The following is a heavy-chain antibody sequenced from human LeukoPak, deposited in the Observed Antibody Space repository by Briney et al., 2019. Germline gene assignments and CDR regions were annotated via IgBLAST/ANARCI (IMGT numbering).Heavy chain of an antibody. J-gene: IGHJ4*02. D-gene: IGHD3-22*01. CDR3: ARYYYDSSGYPYYFDY. V-gene: IGHV3-53*01. CDR1: GLTVSSNY. CDR2: IYSGGST. Sequence: GGSLRLSCAASGLTVSSNYMSWVRQAPGKGLEWVSVIYSGGSTYYADSVKGRFTISRDNSKNTVYLQMSSLRAEDTAVYYCARYYYDSSGYPYYFDYWGQGTLVTVSS.